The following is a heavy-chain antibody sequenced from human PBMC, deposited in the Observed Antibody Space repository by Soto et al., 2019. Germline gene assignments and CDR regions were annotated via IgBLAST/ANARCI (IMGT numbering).Heavy chain of an antibody. Sequence: ASEEVSCKTSGYTFSEYCISWVRQAPGQGLEWMGWISAKNGNTNFAQKFRGRVTMITDTSTNTVYMELRNLRLDDTAVYYCAREPPETPPDYWGQGTLVAVSS. CDR3: AREPPETPPDY. J-gene: IGHJ4*02. CDR1: GYTFSEYC. V-gene: IGHV1-18*01. CDR2: ISAKNGNT.